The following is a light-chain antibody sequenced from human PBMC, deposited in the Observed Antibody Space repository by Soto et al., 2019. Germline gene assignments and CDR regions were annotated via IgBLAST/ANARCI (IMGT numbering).Light chain of an antibody. V-gene: IGLV1-47*01. J-gene: IGLJ2*01. Sequence: QSVLTQPPSASGTPGQRVTISCSGSSSNIGSHFVYWYQQLPGTAPKLLIYRNNQRPSGVPDRFSGSKSGTSASLAISGLRSVDEADYYCAAWDDSLSGHVVFGGGTKVTVL. CDR2: RNN. CDR3: AAWDDSLSGHVV. CDR1: SSNIGSHF.